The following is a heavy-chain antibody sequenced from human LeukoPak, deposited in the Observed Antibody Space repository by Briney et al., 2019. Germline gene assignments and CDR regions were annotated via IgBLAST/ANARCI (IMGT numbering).Heavy chain of an antibody. Sequence: ASVKVSCKASGYTFTGYYMHWVRQAPGQGLEWMGWINPNSGGTNYAQKFQGRVTVTRDTSTSTAYMELSRLRSDDTAVYYCARAQTQHYYGSGSYTFDPWGQGTLVTVSS. V-gene: IGHV1-2*02. CDR1: GYTFTGYY. CDR3: ARAQTQHYYGSGSYTFDP. CDR2: INPNSGGT. J-gene: IGHJ5*02. D-gene: IGHD3-10*01.